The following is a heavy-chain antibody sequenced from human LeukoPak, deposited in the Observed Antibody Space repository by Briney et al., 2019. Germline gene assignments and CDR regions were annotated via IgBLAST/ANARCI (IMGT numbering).Heavy chain of an antibody. Sequence: SETLSLTCAVYGGSFSGYYWSWIRQPPGKGLEWIGEINHSGSTNYNPSLKSRVTISVDTSKNPFSLKLSSVTAADTAVYYCARRRVSGYSSDSYARPEDYWGQGTLVTVSS. D-gene: IGHD6-19*01. CDR3: ARRRVSGYSSDSYARPEDY. CDR1: GGSFSGYY. J-gene: IGHJ4*02. CDR2: INHSGST. V-gene: IGHV4-34*01.